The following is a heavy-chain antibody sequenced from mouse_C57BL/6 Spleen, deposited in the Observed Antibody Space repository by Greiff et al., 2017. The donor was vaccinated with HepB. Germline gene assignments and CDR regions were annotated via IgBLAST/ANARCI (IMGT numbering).Heavy chain of an antibody. J-gene: IGHJ4*01. V-gene: IGHV1-66*01. CDR2: IYPGSGNT. CDR3: AGTRDYAMDY. D-gene: IGHD3-1*01. CDR1: GYSFTSYY. Sequence: QVQLQQSGPELVKPGASVKISCKASGYSFTSYYIHWVKQRPGQGLEWIGWIYPGSGNTKYNEKFKGKATLTADTSSSTAYMQLSSLTSEDSAVYYWAGTRDYAMDYWGQGTSVTVSS.